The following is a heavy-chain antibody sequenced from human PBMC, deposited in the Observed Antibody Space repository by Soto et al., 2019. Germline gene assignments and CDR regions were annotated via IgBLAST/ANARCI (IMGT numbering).Heavy chain of an antibody. CDR2: TSAYNGNS. CDR1: GYTFTSYG. Sequence: QGQLVQSGAEVKKPGASVKVSCKASGYTFTSYGISWVRQAPGQGLEWVGWTSAYNGNSNYAQKYHGRVTMTTDTSTSTAYMEMSSLRSDDTAVYYCARIADCSTTSCSFHSRFHIRGYYYYYGLDVWGQGTMVTVSS. D-gene: IGHD2-2*01. CDR3: ARIADCSTTSCSFHSRFHIRGYYYYYGLDV. V-gene: IGHV1-18*01. J-gene: IGHJ6*02.